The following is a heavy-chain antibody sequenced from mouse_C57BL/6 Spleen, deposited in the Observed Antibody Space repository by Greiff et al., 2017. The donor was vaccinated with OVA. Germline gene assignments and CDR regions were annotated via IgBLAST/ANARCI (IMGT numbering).Heavy chain of an antibody. J-gene: IGHJ3*01. CDR2: ISYDGSN. V-gene: IGHV3-6*01. D-gene: IGHD2-14*01. CDR3: ARDDSYYRGFAY. Sequence: VQLKESGPGLVKPSQSLSLTCSVTGYSITSGYYWNWIRQFPGNKLEWMGYISYDGSNNYNPSLKNRISITLYTSKNQFFLKLNSVTTEDTATYYCARDDSYYRGFAYWGQGTLVTVSA. CDR1: GYSITSGYY.